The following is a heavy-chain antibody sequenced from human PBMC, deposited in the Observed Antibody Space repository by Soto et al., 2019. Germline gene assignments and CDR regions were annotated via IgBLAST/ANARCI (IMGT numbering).Heavy chain of an antibody. CDR3: AREDVVVVAITNWFDP. Sequence: HPGGSLRLSCAASGFTFSSYWMSWVRQAPGKGLEWVANIKQDGSEKYYVDSVKGRFTISRDNAKNSLYLQMNSLRAEDTAVYYCAREDVVVVAITNWFDPWGQGTLVTVSS. V-gene: IGHV3-7*01. CDR2: IKQDGSEK. CDR1: GFTFSSYW. J-gene: IGHJ5*02. D-gene: IGHD2-15*01.